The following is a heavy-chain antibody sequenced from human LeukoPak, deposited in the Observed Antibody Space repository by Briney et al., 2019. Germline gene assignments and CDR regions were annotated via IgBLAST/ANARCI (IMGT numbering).Heavy chain of an antibody. CDR3: ARAPGNYYYGMDV. J-gene: IGHJ6*02. CDR1: GGSFSGYY. Sequence: SETLSLTCAVYGGSFSGYYWSWIRQPPGKGLEWIGEINHSGSTNYSPSLKSRVTISVDKSKNQFSLKLSSVTAADTAVYYCARAPGNYYYGMDVWGQGTTVTVSS. V-gene: IGHV4-34*01. D-gene: IGHD3-10*01. CDR2: INHSGST.